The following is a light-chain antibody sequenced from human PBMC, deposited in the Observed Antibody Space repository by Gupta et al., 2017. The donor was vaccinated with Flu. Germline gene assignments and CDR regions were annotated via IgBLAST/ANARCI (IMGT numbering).Light chain of an antibody. Sequence: GSGRDNGGNNDDSWEQQNPSKAPLLVIYDVSKRPAGVPDLFAGYKAGNTATLTISGTQAEDEADYYCLSDASSSCVFGGGTKLTVL. CDR2: DVS. CDR3: LSDASSSCV. CDR1: GRDNGGNND. V-gene: IGLV2-11*02. J-gene: IGLJ3*02.